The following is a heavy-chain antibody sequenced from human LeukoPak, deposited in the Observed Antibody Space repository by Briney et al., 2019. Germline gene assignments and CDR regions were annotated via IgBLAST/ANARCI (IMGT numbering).Heavy chain of an antibody. CDR3: AKSGGSITMIVVVNNFDY. Sequence: GGSLRLSCAASGFTFSSYAMSWVRQAPGKGLEWVSAISGSGGSTYYADSVKGRFTISRDNSKNMLYLQMNSLRAEDTAVYYCAKSGGSITMIVVVNNFDYWGQGTLVTVSS. J-gene: IGHJ4*02. V-gene: IGHV3-23*01. D-gene: IGHD3-22*01. CDR1: GFTFSSYA. CDR2: ISGSGGST.